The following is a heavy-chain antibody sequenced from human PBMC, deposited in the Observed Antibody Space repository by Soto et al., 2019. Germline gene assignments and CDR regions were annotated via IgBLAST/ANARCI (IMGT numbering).Heavy chain of an antibody. Sequence: VQLVESGGGVVQPGRSLRLSCAASGFTFSRYEMNWVRQAPGKGLEWVSYISSSGSTKYYADSVKGRFTISRDNAKNSLYLQMNSLRVEDTAVYYCARVGDGYNLNYWGQGTLVTVSS. CDR1: GFTFSRYE. CDR2: ISSSGSTK. V-gene: IGHV3-48*03. J-gene: IGHJ4*02. D-gene: IGHD5-12*01. CDR3: ARVGDGYNLNY.